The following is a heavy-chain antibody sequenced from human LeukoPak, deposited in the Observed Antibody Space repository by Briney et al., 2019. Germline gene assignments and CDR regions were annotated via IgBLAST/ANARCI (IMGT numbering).Heavy chain of an antibody. CDR1: GFTFRSYA. CDR3: ANSAGIAAAGYYFDY. V-gene: IGHV3-23*01. J-gene: IGHJ4*02. D-gene: IGHD6-13*01. Sequence: PGGSLRLSCAASGFTFRSYAMSWVRQAPGKGLEWVSAISGSGGSTYYADSVKGRFTISRDNSKNTLYLQMNSLRAEDTAVYYCANSAGIAAAGYYFDYWGQGTLVTVSS. CDR2: ISGSGGST.